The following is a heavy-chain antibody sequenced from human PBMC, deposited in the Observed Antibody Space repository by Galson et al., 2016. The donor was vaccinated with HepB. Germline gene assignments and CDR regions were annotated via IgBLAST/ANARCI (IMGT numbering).Heavy chain of an antibody. CDR2: ISRGSGYI. J-gene: IGHJ4*02. D-gene: IGHD5-18*01. CDR1: GFTFSTYN. Sequence: SLRLSCAASGFTFSTYNMNWVRQAPGKGLEWVSSISRGSGYIYYADSVKGRFTISRDNAKNSLYLQMNSRRAEDTAVYYCCVDTAMDYVFDYWGQGTLVTVSS. CDR3: CVDTAMDYVFDY. V-gene: IGHV3-21*01.